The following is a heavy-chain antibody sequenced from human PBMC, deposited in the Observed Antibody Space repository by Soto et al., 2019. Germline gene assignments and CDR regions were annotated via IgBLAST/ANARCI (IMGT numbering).Heavy chain of an antibody. CDR3: AADPGSYCSSTSCYAFEYYYYGMDV. V-gene: IGHV1-58*01. J-gene: IGHJ6*02. D-gene: IGHD2-2*01. Sequence: GASVKLSCKASGYTFTSYALSWVRQAPEQGLEWIGWISVGSGNTNYAQKFQERVTITRDMSTSTAYMELSSLRSEDTAVYYCAADPGSYCSSTSCYAFEYYYYGMDVWGQGTTLTVSS. CDR2: ISVGSGNT. CDR1: GYTFTSYA.